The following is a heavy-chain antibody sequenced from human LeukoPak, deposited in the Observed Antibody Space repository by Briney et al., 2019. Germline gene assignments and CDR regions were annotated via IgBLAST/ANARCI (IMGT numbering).Heavy chain of an antibody. V-gene: IGHV1-58*02. Sequence: SVKVSCKASGFTFTSSAMQWVRQARGQRLEWIGWIVVGSGNPNYAQKFQERVTITRDMSTSTAYMELSSLRSEDTAVYYCAAWPEVDGDTVAPWGYWGQGTLVTVSS. J-gene: IGHJ4*02. CDR1: GFTFTSSA. CDR2: IVVGSGNP. D-gene: IGHD5-12*01. CDR3: AAWPEVDGDTVAPWGY.